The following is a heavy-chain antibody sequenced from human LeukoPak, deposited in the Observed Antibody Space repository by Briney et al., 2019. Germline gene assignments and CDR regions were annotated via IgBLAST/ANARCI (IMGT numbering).Heavy chain of an antibody. Sequence: PGGSLRLSCDASAITFSSYAMHWVRQAPSKGLEWVSLISNDGSKSYYADSVTGRFTISRDNSKSTLFLQMNSLRAEDTAVYYCASSFDPITPFDYWGQGTLVTVSS. D-gene: IGHD3-9*01. V-gene: IGHV3-30*04. CDR2: ISNDGSKS. CDR1: AITFSSYA. CDR3: ASSFDPITPFDY. J-gene: IGHJ4*02.